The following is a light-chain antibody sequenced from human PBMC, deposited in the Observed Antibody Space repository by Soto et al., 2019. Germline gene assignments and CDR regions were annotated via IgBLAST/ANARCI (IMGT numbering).Light chain of an antibody. J-gene: IGKJ4*01. CDR3: QQYNSYSPLT. V-gene: IGKV1-5*03. Sequence: IQMTHAPSTLSASVLYRVSITCLASQSISSWLAWYQQKPGKAPKLLIYKASSLESGVPSRFSGSGSGTEFTLTISSLQPDDFATYYCQQYNSYSPLTFGGGTKVDIK. CDR2: KAS. CDR1: QSISSW.